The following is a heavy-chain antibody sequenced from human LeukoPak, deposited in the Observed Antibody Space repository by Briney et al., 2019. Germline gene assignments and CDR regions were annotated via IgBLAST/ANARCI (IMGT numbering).Heavy chain of an antibody. CDR3: ARRRITMLVKVAFDI. D-gene: IGHD3-22*01. CDR1: GGSFSGYY. V-gene: IGHV4-34*01. Sequence: SETLSLTCAVYGGSFSGYYWSWLRQPPGKGLEWIGEINHSGSTNYNPSLKSRVTISVDTSKNQFSLKLSSVTAADTAVYYCARRRITMLVKVAFDIWGQGTMVTVSS. CDR2: INHSGST. J-gene: IGHJ3*02.